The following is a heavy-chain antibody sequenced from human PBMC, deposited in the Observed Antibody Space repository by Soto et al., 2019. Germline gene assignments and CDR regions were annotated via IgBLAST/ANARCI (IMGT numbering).Heavy chain of an antibody. J-gene: IGHJ4*02. CDR2: ISGSGGST. D-gene: IGHD6-19*01. Sequence: GGSLRLSCAASGFTFSSYAMSWVRQAPGKGLEWVSAISGSGGSTYYADSVKGRFTISRDNSKNTLYLQMNSLRAEDTAVYYCAEINDERHSSGWRFLFDYWGQGTLVTVSS. CDR1: GFTFSSYA. V-gene: IGHV3-23*01. CDR3: AEINDERHSSGWRFLFDY.